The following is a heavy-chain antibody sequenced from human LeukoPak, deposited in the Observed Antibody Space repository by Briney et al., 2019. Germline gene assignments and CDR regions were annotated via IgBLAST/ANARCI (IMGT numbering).Heavy chain of an antibody. Sequence: PWASVKVSCKASGGTFSSYAIRWVGQAPGQGLEGMGWISAYNGNTNYPQKLQGTVTMTTDTSTSTAYMELRSLRSGDTAVYYCAISTSNDYWGQGTLVSVSS. CDR3: AISTSNDY. J-gene: IGHJ4*02. CDR1: GGTFSSYA. D-gene: IGHD2-2*01. CDR2: ISAYNGNT. V-gene: IGHV1-18*01.